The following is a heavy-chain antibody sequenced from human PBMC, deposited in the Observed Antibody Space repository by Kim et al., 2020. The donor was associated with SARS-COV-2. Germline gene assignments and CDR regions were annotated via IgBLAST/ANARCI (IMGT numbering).Heavy chain of an antibody. J-gene: IGHJ4*02. V-gene: IGHV3-23*01. CDR3: AKIGWCPYYDFWSGCNFDY. CDR2: ISGSGGST. Sequence: GGSLRLSCAASGFTFSSYAMSWVRQAPGKGLEWVSAISGSGGSTYYADSVKGRFTISRDNSKNTLYLQMNSLRAEDTAVYYCAKIGWCPYYDFWSGCNFDYWGQGTLVTVSS. D-gene: IGHD3-3*01. CDR1: GFTFSSYA.